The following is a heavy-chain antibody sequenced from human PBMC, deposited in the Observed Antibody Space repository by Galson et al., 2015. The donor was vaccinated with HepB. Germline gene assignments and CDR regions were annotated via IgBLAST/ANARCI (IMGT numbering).Heavy chain of an antibody. CDR1: GGTFSSYA. CDR2: IIPILGIA. CDR3: ARGTEQLEEYYYYYYMDV. Sequence: SVKVSCKASGGTFSSYAISWVRQAPGQGLEWVGGIIPILGIANYAQKFQGRVTITADKSTSTAYMELSSLRSEDTAVYYCARGTEQLEEYYYYYYMDVWGKGTTVTVSS. D-gene: IGHD1-1*01. J-gene: IGHJ6*03. V-gene: IGHV1-69*10.